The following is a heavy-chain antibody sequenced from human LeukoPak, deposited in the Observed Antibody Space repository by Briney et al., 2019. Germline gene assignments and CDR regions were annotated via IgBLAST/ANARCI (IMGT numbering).Heavy chain of an antibody. Sequence: ASVKVSFKASGYTFTRYYMHLVRQAPSQGLAWMGIINPSCGRTSYAQKFQGRVTMTRDTSTSTVYMELSSLRFEDTAVYYCARALGYRSSWYSFWFDPWGEGTLVTVSS. CDR2: INPSCGRT. CDR1: GYTFTRYY. CDR3: ARALGYRSSWYSFWFDP. V-gene: IGHV1-46*01. J-gene: IGHJ5*02. D-gene: IGHD6-13*01.